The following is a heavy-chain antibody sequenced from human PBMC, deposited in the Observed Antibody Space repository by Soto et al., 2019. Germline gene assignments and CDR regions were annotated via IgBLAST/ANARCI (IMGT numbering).Heavy chain of an antibody. Sequence: ASVKVSCKASGYTFTSHGFSWVRQAPGQGLEWMGWISAYNGNTNYAQKFQGRVTMTTDTSTSTAYMELRSLRSDDTAVYYCARDEWQQLVLLVYWGQGTRVTVSS. CDR1: GYTFTSHG. J-gene: IGHJ4*02. D-gene: IGHD6-13*01. CDR3: ARDEWQQLVLLVY. V-gene: IGHV1-18*01. CDR2: ISAYNGNT.